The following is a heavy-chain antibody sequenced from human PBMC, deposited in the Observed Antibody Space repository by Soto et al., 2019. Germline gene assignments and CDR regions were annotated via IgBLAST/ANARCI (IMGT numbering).Heavy chain of an antibody. J-gene: IGHJ4*02. CDR1: GGSISSGDYY. CDR3: ARVGGFGATTIDY. CDR2: IYYSGST. V-gene: IGHV4-30-4*01. Sequence: SVPMSLTCTVSGGSISSGDYYWSRKSQPPGKGLEWIGYIYYSGSTYYNPSLKSRVTISVDTSKNQFSLKLSSVTAADTAVYYCARVGGFGATTIDYWGQGTLVTVSS. D-gene: IGHD3-10*01.